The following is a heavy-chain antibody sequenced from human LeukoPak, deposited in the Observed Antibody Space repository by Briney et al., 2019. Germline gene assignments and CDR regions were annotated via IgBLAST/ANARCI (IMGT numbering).Heavy chain of an antibody. CDR1: GFTFDDYA. D-gene: IGHD3-10*02. CDR3: AELGITMIGGV. V-gene: IGHV3-9*01. J-gene: IGHJ6*04. Sequence: PGGSLRLSCAASGFTFDDYAMHWVRQAPGKGLEWVSGISWHSGTIDYADSVKGRFTISRDNAKNSLYLQMNSLRAEDTAVYYCAELGITMIGGVWGKGTTVTISS. CDR2: ISWHSGTI.